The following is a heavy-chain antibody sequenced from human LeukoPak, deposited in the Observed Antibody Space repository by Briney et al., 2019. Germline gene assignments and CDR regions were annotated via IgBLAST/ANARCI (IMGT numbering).Heavy chain of an antibody. Sequence: GGSLRLSCAASGFTFTSYEMNWVRQARGKGLEWGSYISTSGNYIKYADSVKGRFTISRGNAKNSVYLQMNRLSSDDTAVYYCARDIKGQYQDAFDIWGQGTMVTVSS. D-gene: IGHD2-2*01. CDR1: GFTFTSYE. CDR3: ARDIKGQYQDAFDI. J-gene: IGHJ3*02. V-gene: IGHV3-48*03. CDR2: ISTSGNYI.